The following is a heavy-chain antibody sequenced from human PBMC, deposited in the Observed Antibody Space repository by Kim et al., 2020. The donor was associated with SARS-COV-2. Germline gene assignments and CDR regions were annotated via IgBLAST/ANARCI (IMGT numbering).Heavy chain of an antibody. V-gene: IGHV3-21*01. CDR1: GFTFSSYS. Sequence: GGSLRLSCAASGFTFSSYSMNWVRQAPGKGLEWVSSISSSSSYIYYADSVKGRFTISRDNAKNSLYLQMNSLRAEDTAVYYCATLAWVRHKIELWGQGTLVTVPS. CDR2: ISSSSSYI. J-gene: IGHJ5*02. CDR3: ATLAWVRHKIEL. D-gene: IGHD3-10*01.